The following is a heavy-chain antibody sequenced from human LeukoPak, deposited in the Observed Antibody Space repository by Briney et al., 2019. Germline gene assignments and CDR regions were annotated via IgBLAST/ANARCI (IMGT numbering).Heavy chain of an antibody. D-gene: IGHD1-26*01. Sequence: GGSLRLSCAASGFIFNSYGMHWVRQAPGKGLEWVAFIRYDGSNKYYADSVKGRFTISRDNSKNTLYLQMNSLRAEDTAVYYCAKDGSVGATIDYWGQGTLVTVSS. CDR2: IRYDGSNK. CDR1: GFIFNSYG. V-gene: IGHV3-30*02. CDR3: AKDGSVGATIDY. J-gene: IGHJ4*02.